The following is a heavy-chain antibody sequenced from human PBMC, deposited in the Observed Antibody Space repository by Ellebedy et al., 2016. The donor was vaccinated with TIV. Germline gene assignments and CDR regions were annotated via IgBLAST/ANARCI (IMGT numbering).Heavy chain of an antibody. V-gene: IGHV3-7*01. D-gene: IGHD2-15*01. J-gene: IGHJ4*02. Sequence: GESLKISCAASGFTFRSYWMSWVRQAPGKGLEWVANIKQDETEKHYVDSVKGRFTISRDNAKNSLYLQMNSLRAEDTAVYYCATGARSEGGYWGQGTLVTVSS. CDR3: ATGARSEGGY. CDR1: GFTFRSYW. CDR2: IKQDETEK.